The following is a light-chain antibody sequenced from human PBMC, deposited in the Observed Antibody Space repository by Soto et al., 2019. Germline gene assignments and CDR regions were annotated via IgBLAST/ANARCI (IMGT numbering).Light chain of an antibody. J-gene: IGKJ4*01. CDR2: DVS. CDR3: QQRNTWPLT. Sequence: EIVLTQSPATLSLSPGERATLSCRASESAVNYLAWYQQQPGQAPRLLIYDVSNRATGIPDRFSGSGSGTDFTLTISSLEPEDFAVYYCQQRNTWPLTVGGGTRVEIK. V-gene: IGKV3-11*01. CDR1: ESAVNY.